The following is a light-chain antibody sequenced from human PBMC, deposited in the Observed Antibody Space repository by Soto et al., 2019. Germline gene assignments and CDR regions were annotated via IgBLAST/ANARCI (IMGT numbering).Light chain of an antibody. Sequence: DIQMTQSPSTLSASVGDRVTITCRASQSISTYLAWYQQKPGRAPKLLIYDASGLEGGVPSRFSGSGSGTEFTLTISSLQPDDFATYYCQQYKSYWTFGQGTRVDLK. CDR1: QSISTY. J-gene: IGKJ1*01. CDR2: DAS. CDR3: QQYKSYWT. V-gene: IGKV1-5*01.